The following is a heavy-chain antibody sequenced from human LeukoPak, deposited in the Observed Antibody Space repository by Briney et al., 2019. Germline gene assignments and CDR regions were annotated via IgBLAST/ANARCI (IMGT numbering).Heavy chain of an antibody. CDR3: ARQVDTTMALPDY. Sequence: ASVKVSCKTSGYTFTTYGISWVRQAPGQRFEWMGWISAYNGNTNFAQKFQGRVTMTTDTSTSTVYMELKSLRSDDTAIYYCARQVDTTMALPDYWGQGTPVTVSS. D-gene: IGHD5-18*01. CDR2: ISAYNGNT. V-gene: IGHV1-18*01. J-gene: IGHJ4*02. CDR1: GYTFTTYG.